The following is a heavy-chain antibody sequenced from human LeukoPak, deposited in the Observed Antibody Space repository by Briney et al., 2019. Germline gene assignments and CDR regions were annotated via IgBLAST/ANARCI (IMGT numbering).Heavy chain of an antibody. CDR3: AKDGDYYDSSGYYYYYYGMDV. D-gene: IGHD3-22*01. Sequence: GGSLRLSCAASGFTFDDYAMHWVRQAPGKGLEWVSLISWDGGSTYYADSVKGRFTISRDNSKNSLYLQMNSLRAEDTALYYCAKDGDYYDSSGYYYYYYGMDVWGQGTTVTVSS. J-gene: IGHJ6*02. V-gene: IGHV3-43D*03. CDR1: GFTFDDYA. CDR2: ISWDGGST.